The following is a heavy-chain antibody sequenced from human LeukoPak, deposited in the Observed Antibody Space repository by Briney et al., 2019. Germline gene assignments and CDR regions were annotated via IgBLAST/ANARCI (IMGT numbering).Heavy chain of an antibody. J-gene: IGHJ4*02. CDR2: LHADGNEK. V-gene: IGHV3-7*01. CDR1: GFSLIGYW. CDR3: ARGGYSFDY. D-gene: IGHD5-12*01. Sequence: PGGSLRLSCAAYGFSLIGYWMSWVRQAPGKGLEWVARLHADGNEKYFVHSVKGRFTVSRGNAKNSLYLQMNSLRVEDTAVYYCARGGYSFDYLGQGTLVTVSS.